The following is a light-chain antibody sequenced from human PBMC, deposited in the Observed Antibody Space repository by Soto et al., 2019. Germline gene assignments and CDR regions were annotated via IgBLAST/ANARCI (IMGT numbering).Light chain of an antibody. CDR3: SSYSTSSGPYV. CDR2: DVS. CDR1: SSDVGGYNY. J-gene: IGLJ1*01. Sequence: QSALTQPASVSGSPGQSITISCTGTSSDVGGYNYVSWYQQQPGKAPKLMIYDVSNRPSGVANRFSGSKSGNTASLTISGLQSADEADYYCSSYSTSSGPYVFGSGTKLTVL. V-gene: IGLV2-14*03.